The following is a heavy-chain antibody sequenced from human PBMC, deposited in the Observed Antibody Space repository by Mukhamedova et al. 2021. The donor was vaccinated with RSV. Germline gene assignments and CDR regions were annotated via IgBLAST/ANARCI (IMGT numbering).Heavy chain of an antibody. J-gene: IGHJ4*02. CDR3: ARHTGDYTLDY. D-gene: IGHD4-17*01. V-gene: IGHV5-51*01. Sequence: GIIYPGDSDTRYSPSFQGQVTISADKSISTAYLQWSSLKASDTAMYYCARHTGDYTLDYWGQGTLVTVSS. CDR2: IYPGDSDT.